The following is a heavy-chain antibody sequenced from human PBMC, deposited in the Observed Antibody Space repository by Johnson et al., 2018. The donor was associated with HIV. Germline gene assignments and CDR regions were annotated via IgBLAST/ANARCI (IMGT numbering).Heavy chain of an antibody. V-gene: IGHV3-23*04. CDR1: GFTFSSYA. J-gene: IGHJ3*02. CDR2: ISSSGSTI. CDR3: ARDGAGFGELALDAFDI. Sequence: VQLVESGGGLVQPGGSLRLSCAASGFTFSSYAMSWVRQAPGKGLEWVSAISSSGSTIYYADPVTGRFTISRDNSKNTLYLQMNSLRAEDTAVYYCARDGAGFGELALDAFDIWGQGTMVTVSS. D-gene: IGHD3-10*01.